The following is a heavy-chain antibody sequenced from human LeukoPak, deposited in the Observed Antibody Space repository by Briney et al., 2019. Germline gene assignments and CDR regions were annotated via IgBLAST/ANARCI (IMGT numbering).Heavy chain of an antibody. CDR2: ISYDGSNK. CDR1: GFTFSSYA. J-gene: IGHJ4*02. Sequence: GGSLRLSCAASGFTFSSYAMYWVRQAPGKGLEWVAVISYDGSNKYYADSVKGRFTISRDNSKNTLYLQMNSLRAEDTAVYYCARVQSTVVTSGGYWGQGTLVTVSS. D-gene: IGHD4-23*01. CDR3: ARVQSTVVTSGGY. V-gene: IGHV3-30*04.